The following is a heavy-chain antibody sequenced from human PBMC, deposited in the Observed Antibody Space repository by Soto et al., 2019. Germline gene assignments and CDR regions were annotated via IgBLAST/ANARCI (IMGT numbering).Heavy chain of an antibody. Sequence: QVQLVESGGGVVQPGRSLRLSCAASGFTFSSYGMHWVRQAPGKGLEWVAVISYDGSNKYYADSEKGRFTISRDNSKNTLYLQMNSLRAEDTAVYYCAKSRQHYYFDYWGQGTLVTVSS. CDR1: GFTFSSYG. V-gene: IGHV3-30*18. J-gene: IGHJ4*02. CDR3: AKSRQHYYFDY. CDR2: ISYDGSNK.